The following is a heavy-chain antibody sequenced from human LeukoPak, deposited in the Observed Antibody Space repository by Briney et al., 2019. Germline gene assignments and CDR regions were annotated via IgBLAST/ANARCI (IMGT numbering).Heavy chain of an antibody. V-gene: IGHV3-48*01. CDR1: GLTFSSYS. J-gene: IGHJ4*02. CDR3: ARDRFPYYYDSSGSTFDY. CDR2: ISSSSSTI. D-gene: IGHD3-22*01. Sequence: GGSLRLSCAASGLTFSSYSMNWVRQAPGKGLEWVSYISSSSSTIYYADSVKGRFTISRDNAKNSLYLQMNSLRAEDTAVYYCARDRFPYYYDSSGSTFDYWGQGTLVTVSS.